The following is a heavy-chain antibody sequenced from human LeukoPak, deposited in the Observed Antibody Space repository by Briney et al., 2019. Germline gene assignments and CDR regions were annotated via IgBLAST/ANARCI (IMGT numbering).Heavy chain of an antibody. J-gene: IGHJ6*04. D-gene: IGHD3-10*01. CDR1: GYTFTSYG. V-gene: IGHV1-18*04. Sequence: ASVKVSCKASGYTFTSYGNSWVRQAPGQGLEWMGWISAYNGNTNYAQKLHGRVTMTTDTSTSTAYMELRSLRSDDTAVYYCARYHTMVQGVNHGMDVWGKGTTVTVSS. CDR2: ISAYNGNT. CDR3: ARYHTMVQGVNHGMDV.